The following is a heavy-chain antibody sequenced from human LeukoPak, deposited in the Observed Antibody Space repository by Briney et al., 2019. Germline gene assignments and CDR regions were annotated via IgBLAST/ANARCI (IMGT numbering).Heavy chain of an antibody. CDR2: ISSSSSYI. CDR3: ARPSSRVRNAAFDI. D-gene: IGHD6-6*01. V-gene: IGHV3-21*01. Sequence: GGSLRLSCAASGITFNSYTMNWVRQAPGKGLEWVSSISSSSSYIYYADSAKGRFTISRDNAKNSLYLQMNSLRAEDTAVYYCARPSSRVRNAAFDIWGQGTMVTVSS. CDR1: GITFNSYT. J-gene: IGHJ3*02.